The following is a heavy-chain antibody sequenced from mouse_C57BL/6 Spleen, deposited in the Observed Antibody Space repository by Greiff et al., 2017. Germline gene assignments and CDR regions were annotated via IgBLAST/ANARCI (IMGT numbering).Heavy chain of an antibody. CDR3: ARPYGSSYDWYFDV. CDR2: ISYDGSN. D-gene: IGHD1-1*01. V-gene: IGHV3-6*01. CDR1: GYSITSGYY. Sequence: EVKLVESGPGLVKPSQSLSLTCSVTGYSITSGYYWNWIRQFPGNKLEWMGYISYDGSNNYNPSLKNRISITRDTSKNQFFLKLNSVTTEDTATYYCARPYGSSYDWYFDVWGTGTTVTVSS. J-gene: IGHJ1*03.